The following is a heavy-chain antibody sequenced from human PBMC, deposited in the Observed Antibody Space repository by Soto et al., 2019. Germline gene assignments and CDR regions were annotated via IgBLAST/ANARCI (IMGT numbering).Heavy chain of an antibody. J-gene: IGHJ5*02. CDR2: INTGNGHT. Sequence: EASVKVSCKXSGYTFTAYGIHWVRQAPGQRLEWMGWINTGNGHTKYSQKFQGRVTITRDTSARTAYMELNSLRSEDTAVYYCASRGYDFWSGLDPWGQGTLVTVSS. CDR3: ASRGYDFWSGLDP. CDR1: GYTFTAYG. D-gene: IGHD3-3*01. V-gene: IGHV1-3*04.